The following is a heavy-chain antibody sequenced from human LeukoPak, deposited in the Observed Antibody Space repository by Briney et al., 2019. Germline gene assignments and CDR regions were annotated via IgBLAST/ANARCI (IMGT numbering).Heavy chain of an antibody. V-gene: IGHV4-4*02. CDR2: IHHTGSN. Sequence: GSLRLSCAASGFTFTNYWMTWVRQSPGKGLEWIGEIHHTGSNNYKPSLRSRVTISVDTSKNQFSLNLNSVTAADTAIYYCARGGLKSRAGFDYWGQGILVTVSS. CDR3: ARGGLKSRAGFDY. J-gene: IGHJ4*02. CDR1: GFTFTNYW. D-gene: IGHD3/OR15-3a*01.